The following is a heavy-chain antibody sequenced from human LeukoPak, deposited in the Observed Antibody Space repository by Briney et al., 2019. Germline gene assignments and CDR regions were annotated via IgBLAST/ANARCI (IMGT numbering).Heavy chain of an antibody. D-gene: IGHD5-18*01. V-gene: IGHV4-39*01. Sequence: SGTLSLTCTVSGSSISSSAYYWGWIRQPPGKGLEWIATIYYTGSTYYSPSLRSRVTISVDTSKDQFSLKLTSVTAADTAVYYCARLTGGYSYGYAGYWGQGTLVTVSS. J-gene: IGHJ4*02. CDR1: GSSISSSAYY. CDR2: IYYTGST. CDR3: ARLTGGYSYGYAGY.